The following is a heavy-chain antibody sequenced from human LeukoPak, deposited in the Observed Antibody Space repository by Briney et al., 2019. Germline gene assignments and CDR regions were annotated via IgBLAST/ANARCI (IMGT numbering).Heavy chain of an antibody. CDR2: IDWDDDK. V-gene: IGHV2-70*11. D-gene: IGHD3-10*01. Sequence: SGPALVKPTQTLTLTCTFSGFSLSISGMYVTWVRQPPGKALEWLVRIDWDDDKYYRTFLKAKLNIFYDNSQNQGVLTMTNMDPVDTATYYCARTSSFTLIRGLDQWGQGTLVTVSS. J-gene: IGHJ4*02. CDR3: ARTSSFTLIRGLDQ. CDR1: GFSLSISGMY.